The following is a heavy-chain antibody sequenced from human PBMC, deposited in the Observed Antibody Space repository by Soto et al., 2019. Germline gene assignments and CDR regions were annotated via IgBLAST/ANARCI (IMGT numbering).Heavy chain of an antibody. CDR2: IYSGGST. V-gene: IGHV3-53*01. Sequence: GGSLRLSCAASGFTVSSNYMSWVRQAPGKGLVWVSVIYSGGSTYYADSVKGRFTISRDNSKNTLYLQMNSLRAEDTAVYYCGRCGVVAFLYFDYWGQGTLVTVSS. CDR3: GRCGVVAFLYFDY. D-gene: IGHD3-3*01. J-gene: IGHJ4*02. CDR1: GFTVSSNY.